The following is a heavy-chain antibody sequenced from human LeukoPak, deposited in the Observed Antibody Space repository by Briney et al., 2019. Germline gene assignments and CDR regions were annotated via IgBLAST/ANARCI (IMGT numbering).Heavy chain of an antibody. Sequence: GASVKVSCKASGYTFTSYGISWVRQAPGQGLEWMGWINPNSGGTSFALKFQGRVTLTSDASITTAYMELTSLRSDDTAVYYCAKDKQLWSENWFEPWGQGTLVTVSS. V-gene: IGHV1-2*02. CDR2: INPNSGGT. CDR1: GYTFTSYG. D-gene: IGHD5-18*01. CDR3: AKDKQLWSENWFEP. J-gene: IGHJ5*02.